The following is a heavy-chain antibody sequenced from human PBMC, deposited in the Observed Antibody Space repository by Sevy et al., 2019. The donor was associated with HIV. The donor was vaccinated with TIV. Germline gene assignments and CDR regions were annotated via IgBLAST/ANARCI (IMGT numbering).Heavy chain of an antibody. CDR2: IYYSGST. CDR3: ARRSRYCSSTSCREGYYYYMDV. CDR1: GGSISSYY. Sequence: SETLSLTCTVSGGSISSYYWSWIRQPPGKGLEWIGYIYYSGSTNYNPTLKSRITISGDTSKNQFSLKLSSVTAADTAVYYCARRSRYCSSTSCREGYYYYMDVWGKGTTVTVSS. V-gene: IGHV4-59*01. D-gene: IGHD2-2*01. J-gene: IGHJ6*03.